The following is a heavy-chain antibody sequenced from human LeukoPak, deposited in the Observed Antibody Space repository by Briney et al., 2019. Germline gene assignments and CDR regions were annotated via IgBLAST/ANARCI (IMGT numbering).Heavy chain of an antibody. CDR1: GGSISSSSYY. Sequence: SETLSLTCTVSGGSISSSSYYWSWIRQPPGKGLEWIGYIYYSGSTNYNPSLKSRVTISVDTSKNQFSLKLSSVTAADTAVYYCARVGYSSSWYLGATRFYFDYWGQGTLVTVSS. D-gene: IGHD6-13*01. J-gene: IGHJ4*02. V-gene: IGHV4-61*01. CDR2: IYYSGST. CDR3: ARVGYSSSWYLGATRFYFDY.